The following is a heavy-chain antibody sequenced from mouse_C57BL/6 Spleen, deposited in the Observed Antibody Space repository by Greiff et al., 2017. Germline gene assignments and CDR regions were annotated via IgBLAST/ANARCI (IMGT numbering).Heavy chain of an antibody. D-gene: IGHD1-1*01. CDR3: AREAGSWVFDY. CDR1: GFTFSDYG. V-gene: IGHV5-17*01. CDR2: ISSGSSTI. Sequence: EVKLMESGGGLVKPGGSLKLSCAASGFTFSDYGMHWVRQAPEKGLEWVAYISSGSSTIYYADTVKGRFTISRDNAKNTLFLQMTSLRSEDTAMYYCAREAGSWVFDYWGQGTTLTVSS. J-gene: IGHJ2*01.